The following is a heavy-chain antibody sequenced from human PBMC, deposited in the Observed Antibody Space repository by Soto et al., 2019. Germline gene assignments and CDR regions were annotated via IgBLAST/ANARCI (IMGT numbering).Heavy chain of an antibody. D-gene: IGHD2-2*03. CDR1: GFTFSSYA. J-gene: IGHJ5*02. CDR2: ISGSGGST. Sequence: GGYLRLACAASGFTFSSYAMSWVRQAPGKGLEWVSAISGSGGSTYYADSVKGRFTISRDNSKNTLYLQMNSLRAEDTAVYYCAKMSWIRYNCFDPWGQGTLVTVSS. V-gene: IGHV3-23*01. CDR3: AKMSWIRYNCFDP.